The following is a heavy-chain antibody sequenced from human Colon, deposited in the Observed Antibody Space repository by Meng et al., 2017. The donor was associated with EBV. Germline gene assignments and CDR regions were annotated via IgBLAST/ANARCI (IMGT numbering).Heavy chain of an antibody. J-gene: IGHJ4*02. V-gene: IGHV4-30-4*01. D-gene: IGHD2-21*01. CDR3: ASFDHIPRRNYFDY. Sequence: QVQMQESVRGLVDPSQTLALTCPVSGGAMSSGNYYLRWIRQPPGKGLEWIGYIHHSGSAYYNPSLKSRVSISVDTSKSQFSLNLNSMTAADTAVYYCASFDHIPRRNYFDYWGQGTLVTVSS. CDR2: IHHSGSA. CDR1: GGAMSSGNYY.